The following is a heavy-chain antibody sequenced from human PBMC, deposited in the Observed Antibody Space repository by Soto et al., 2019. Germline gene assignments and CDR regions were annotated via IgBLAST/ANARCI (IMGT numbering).Heavy chain of an antibody. J-gene: IGHJ4*02. Sequence: SETLSLTCTVSGGSIGSYYWGWIRQPPGKGLEWIGEINHSGSTNYNPSLKSRVTISVDTSKNQFSLKLSSVTAADTAVYYCARGGGGGYSYGYLYWGQGTLVPVSS. V-gene: IGHV4-34*01. CDR2: INHSGST. D-gene: IGHD5-18*01. CDR1: GGSIGSYY. CDR3: ARGGGGGYSYGYLY.